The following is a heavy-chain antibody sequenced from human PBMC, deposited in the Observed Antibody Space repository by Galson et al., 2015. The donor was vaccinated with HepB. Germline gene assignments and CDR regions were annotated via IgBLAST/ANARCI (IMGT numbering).Heavy chain of an antibody. CDR3: ARVKRCSGGSCYSGMGYFDY. J-gene: IGHJ4*02. Sequence: ETLSLTCSVTGGSIISYYWTWIRQPPGKGLEYIGYIYYSGSTNYNPSLRSRVTISVDTSKNQFSLKLSSVTAADTALYYCARVKRCSGGSCYSGMGYFDYWGQGALVTVSS. V-gene: IGHV4-59*01. CDR2: IYYSGST. CDR1: GGSIISYY. D-gene: IGHD2-15*01.